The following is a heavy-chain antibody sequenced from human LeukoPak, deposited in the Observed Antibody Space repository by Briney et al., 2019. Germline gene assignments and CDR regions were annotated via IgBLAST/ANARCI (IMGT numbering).Heavy chain of an antibody. CDR1: GGSFSGYY. D-gene: IGHD3-10*01. V-gene: IGHV4-34*01. J-gene: IGHJ5*02. CDR2: INHSGST. Sequence: PSETLSLTCAVYGGSFSGYYRTWLRQPPGKGLEWIGEINHSGSTNYNPSLKSRVTISADTFKKQFYLKLSSVTAADTAVYYCASQVFGWFDPWGQGILVTVSS. CDR3: ASQVFGWFDP.